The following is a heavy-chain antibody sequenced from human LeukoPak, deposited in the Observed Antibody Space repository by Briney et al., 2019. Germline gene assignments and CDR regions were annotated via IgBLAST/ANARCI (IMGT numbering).Heavy chain of an antibody. Sequence: GGSLRLSCAASGFTFSSYAMSWVRQAPGKGLEWVSAISGSSGSTYYADSVKGRFTISRDNSKNTLYLQMNSLRAEDTAVYYCAKVPGIGQGGLYFDYWGQGTLVTVSS. J-gene: IGHJ4*02. V-gene: IGHV3-23*01. D-gene: IGHD2-21*01. CDR1: GFTFSSYA. CDR2: ISGSSGST. CDR3: AKVPGIGQGGLYFDY.